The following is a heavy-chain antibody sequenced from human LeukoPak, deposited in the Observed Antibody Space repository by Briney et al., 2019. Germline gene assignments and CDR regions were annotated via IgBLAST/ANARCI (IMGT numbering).Heavy chain of an antibody. D-gene: IGHD3-10*01. CDR3: AKSNGYGLVDI. CDR1: GYSISSGYY. V-gene: IGHV4-38-2*02. Sequence: SETLSLTCSVSGYSISSGYYWGWIRQPPGKGLEWIGGIYHSGSTDNNSSLKSRVTISVDTSKNQFSLKLSSVTAADTAVYYCAKSNGYGLVDIWGQGTMVTVSS. CDR2: IYHSGST. J-gene: IGHJ3*02.